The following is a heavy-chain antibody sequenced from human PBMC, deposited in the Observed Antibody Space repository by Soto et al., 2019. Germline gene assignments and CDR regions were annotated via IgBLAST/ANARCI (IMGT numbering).Heavy chain of an antibody. CDR3: AADNDFWSGHYSFDY. D-gene: IGHD3-3*01. CDR1: GFTFSSSA. Sequence: SVKVSCKASGFTFSSSAVQWVRQARGQRLEWIGWIVVGSGNTNYAQKFQERVTITRDMSTSTAYMELTSLRSEDTAVYYCAADNDFWSGHYSFDYWGQGTLVTVSS. CDR2: IVVGSGNT. V-gene: IGHV1-58*01. J-gene: IGHJ4*02.